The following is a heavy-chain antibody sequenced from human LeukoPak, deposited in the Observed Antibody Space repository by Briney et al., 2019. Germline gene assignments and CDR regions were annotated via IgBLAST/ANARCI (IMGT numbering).Heavy chain of an antibody. CDR3: AKSDYFDP. Sequence: GGSLRLSCAAPGFTFSDYWMSWVRQAPGKGLVWVSRIKSDGSIATYADSVKGRFSTSRDNAKNTLYLQMNSLRDEDTAFYYCAKSDYFDPWGLGTLVTVSS. CDR1: GFTFSDYW. D-gene: IGHD1-26*01. V-gene: IGHV3-74*01. J-gene: IGHJ5*02. CDR2: IKSDGSIA.